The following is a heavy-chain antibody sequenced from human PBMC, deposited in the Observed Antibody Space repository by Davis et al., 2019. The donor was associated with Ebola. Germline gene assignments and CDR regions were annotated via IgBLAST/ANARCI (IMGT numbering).Heavy chain of an antibody. D-gene: IGHD2-8*01. CDR2: IKQDGSEK. V-gene: IGHV3-7*03. J-gene: IGHJ6*02. Sequence: GGSLRLSCAASGFTFSSYSMNWVRQAPGKGLEWVANIKQDGSEKYYVDSVKGRFTISRDNAKNSLYLQMNSLRAEDTAVYYCARAPIVLMVYALGDGMDVWGQGTTVTVSS. CDR3: ARAPIVLMVYALGDGMDV. CDR1: GFTFSSYS.